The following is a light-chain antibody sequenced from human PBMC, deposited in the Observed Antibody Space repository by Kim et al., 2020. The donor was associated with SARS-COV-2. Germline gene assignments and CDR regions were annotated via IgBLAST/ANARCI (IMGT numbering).Light chain of an antibody. CDR3: NSRDSSGNHLV. CDR2: GKN. J-gene: IGLJ2*01. V-gene: IGLV3-19*01. CDR1: SLRSDY. Sequence: LGQTVRIKCQGDSLRSDYASWYQQKPGQAPVLVIYGKNNRPSGIPDRFSGSSSGNTASLTITGAQAEDEAEYYCNSRDSSGNHLVFGGGTQLTVL.